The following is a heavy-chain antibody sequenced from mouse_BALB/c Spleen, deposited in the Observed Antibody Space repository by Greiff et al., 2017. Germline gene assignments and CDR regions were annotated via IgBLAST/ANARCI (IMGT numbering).Heavy chain of an antibody. CDR2: IWSGGST. D-gene: IGHD2-10*02. CDR3: ARNGYGNYEGAMDY. V-gene: IGHV2-4-1*01. J-gene: IGHJ4*01. Sequence: VKLVESGPGLVQPSQSLSITCTVSGFSLTSYGVHWVRQSPGKGLEWLGVIWSGGSTDYNAAFISRLSISKDNSKSQVFFKMNSLQADDTAIYYCARNGYGNYEGAMDYWGQGTSVTVSS. CDR1: GFSLTSYG.